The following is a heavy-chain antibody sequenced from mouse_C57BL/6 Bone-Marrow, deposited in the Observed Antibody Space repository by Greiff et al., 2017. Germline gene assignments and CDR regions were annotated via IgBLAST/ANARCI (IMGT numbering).Heavy chain of an antibody. V-gene: IGHV5-2*03. Sequence: EVKVEESGGGLVQPGESLTLSCESNEYEFPSHDMSWVRKTPEKRLELVAAINSDGGSTYYPDTMERRFIISRDNTKKTLYLQMSSLRSEDTALYYCARHDGYYPWFAYWGQGTLVTVSA. CDR2: INSDGGST. J-gene: IGHJ3*01. D-gene: IGHD2-3*01. CDR1: EYEFPSHD. CDR3: ARHDGYYPWFAY.